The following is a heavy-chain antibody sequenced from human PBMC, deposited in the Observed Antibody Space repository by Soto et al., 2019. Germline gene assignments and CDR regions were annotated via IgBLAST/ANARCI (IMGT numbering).Heavy chain of an antibody. J-gene: IGHJ4*02. V-gene: IGHV3-33*01. Sequence: QVQLVESGGGVVQPGRSLRLSCAASGFTFSSYGMHWVRQAPGKGLEWVAVIWYDGSNKYYADSVKGRFTISRDNSKNTLYLQMNSLRVEDTGVYYCERDQMGSGLYWGQGTLVTVSS. CDR2: IWYDGSNK. CDR3: ERDQMGSGLY. D-gene: IGHD3-10*01. CDR1: GFTFSSYG.